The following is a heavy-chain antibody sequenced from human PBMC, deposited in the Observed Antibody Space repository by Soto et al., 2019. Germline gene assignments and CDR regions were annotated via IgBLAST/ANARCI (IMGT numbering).Heavy chain of an antibody. Sequence: PSETLSLTCTVSGGSISSSSYYWGWIRQPPGKGLEWIGSIYYSGSTYYNPSLKSRVTISVDTSKNQFSLKLSSVTAADTAVYYCARLRSGWYVPGDYWGQGTLVTVS. CDR2: IYYSGST. CDR1: GGSISSSSYY. V-gene: IGHV4-39*01. D-gene: IGHD6-19*01. J-gene: IGHJ4*02. CDR3: ARLRSGWYVPGDY.